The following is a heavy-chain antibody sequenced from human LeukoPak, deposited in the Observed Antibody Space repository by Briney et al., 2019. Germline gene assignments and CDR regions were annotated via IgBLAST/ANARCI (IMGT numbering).Heavy chain of an antibody. CDR1: GFSFSTYW. CDR2: LKEDGTEK. V-gene: IGHV3-7*04. D-gene: IGHD3-16*02. Sequence: PGGSLRLSCAASGFSFSTYWISWVRQAPGKGLEWVANLKEDGTEKYYVDSVKGRFTISRDNAKNSLFLQMNSLRAEDTAVYYCARGSFLITFGGFIGWGQGTLVTVSS. CDR3: ARGSFLITFGGFIG. J-gene: IGHJ4*02.